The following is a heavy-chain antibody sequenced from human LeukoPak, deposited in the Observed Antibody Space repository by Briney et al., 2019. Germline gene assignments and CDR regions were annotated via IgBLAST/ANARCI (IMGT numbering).Heavy chain of an antibody. D-gene: IGHD2-15*01. J-gene: IGHJ4*02. V-gene: IGHV3-48*01. CDR2: ISAGSSNT. CDR1: GFIFASYG. Sequence: PGGSLRLSCSASGFIFASYGMNWVRQAPGKGLQWVSYISAGSSNTFYADPVKGRFTISRDDADNSLHLQMNSLSAEDTAVYYCARDAVQAGTPFYFDFWGQGALVTVSS. CDR3: ARDAVQAGTPFYFDF.